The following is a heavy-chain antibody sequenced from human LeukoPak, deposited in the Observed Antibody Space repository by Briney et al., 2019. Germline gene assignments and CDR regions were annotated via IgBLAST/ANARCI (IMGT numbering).Heavy chain of an antibody. CDR3: ARRAPTDWGVDAFDI. D-gene: IGHD3-10*01. CDR1: GATFISYA. J-gene: IGHJ3*02. Sequence: SVKVSCKASGATFISYAMSWVRQAPGQGLEWMGGIIPIFGTANYAQKFQGRVTITADESTSTAYMELSSLRSEDTAVYYCARRAPTDWGVDAFDIWGQGTMVTVSS. CDR2: IIPIFGTA. V-gene: IGHV1-69*13.